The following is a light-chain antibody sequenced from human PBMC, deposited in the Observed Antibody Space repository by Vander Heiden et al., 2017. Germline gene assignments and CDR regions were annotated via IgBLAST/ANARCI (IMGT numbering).Light chain of an antibody. CDR3: QSYDSRLTGHVV. V-gene: IGLV1-40*01. Sequence: QSVLTPPPSVSAAPVQRVAISCTGSSSNIGAGYDVHWYQQLPGAAPKLLINGNTNRPSGVPDRFSGSKSGTSASLAITGLQAEDEADYYCQSYDSRLTGHVVFGGGTKLTVL. CDR1: SSNIGAGYD. CDR2: GNT. J-gene: IGLJ2*01.